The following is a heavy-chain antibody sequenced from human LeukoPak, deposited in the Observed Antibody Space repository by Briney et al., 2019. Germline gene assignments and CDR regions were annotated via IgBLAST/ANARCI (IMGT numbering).Heavy chain of an antibody. J-gene: IGHJ5*02. Sequence: GGSLRLSCAASGFTFSSYGMHWVRQAPGKGLEWVAFIRYGGSNKYYADSVKGRFTISRDNSKNTLYLQMNSLRAEDTAVYYCARRLGYCSSTSCLGGFDPWGQGTLVTVSS. CDR3: ARRLGYCSSTSCLGGFDP. D-gene: IGHD2-2*01. V-gene: IGHV3-30*02. CDR1: GFTFSSYG. CDR2: IRYGGSNK.